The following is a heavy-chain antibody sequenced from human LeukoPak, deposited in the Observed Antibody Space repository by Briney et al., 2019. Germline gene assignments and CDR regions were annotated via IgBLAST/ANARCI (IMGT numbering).Heavy chain of an antibody. CDR2: IYYSGST. Sequence: PSETLSLTCTVSGGSISSYYWSWTRQPPGKGLEWIGYIYYSGSTNYNPSLKSRVTISVDTSKNQFSLKLSSVTAADTAVYYCARVNGIVGAIGYWGQGTLVTVSS. V-gene: IGHV4-59*01. D-gene: IGHD1-26*01. J-gene: IGHJ4*02. CDR3: ARVNGIVGAIGY. CDR1: GGSISSYY.